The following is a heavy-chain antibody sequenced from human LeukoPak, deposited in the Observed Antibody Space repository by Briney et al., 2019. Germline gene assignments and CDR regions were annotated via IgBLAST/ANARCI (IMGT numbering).Heavy chain of an antibody. V-gene: IGHV4-39*07. CDR3: ARCVANYDFWSGYSSSYSYMDV. CDR2: IYYSGST. D-gene: IGHD3-3*01. J-gene: IGHJ6*03. CDR1: GGSISSSSYY. Sequence: SETLSLTCTVSGGSISSSSYYWGWIRQPPGKGLEWIGSIYYSGSTYYNPSLKSRVTISVDTSKNQFSLKLSSVTAADTAVYYCARCVANYDFWSGYSSSYSYMDVWGKGTTVTVSS.